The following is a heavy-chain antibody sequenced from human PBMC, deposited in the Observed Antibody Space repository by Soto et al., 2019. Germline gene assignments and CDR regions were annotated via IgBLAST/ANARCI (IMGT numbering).Heavy chain of an antibody. V-gene: IGHV3-23*01. CDR2: ISGSGGST. CDR3: ARDLGHFDSSRYYYYYYYYAMDV. CDR1: GFTFSSYA. Sequence: GGSLRLSCAASGFTFSSYAMSWVRQAPGKGLEWVSAISGSGGSTYYADSVKGRFTISRDNSKNTLYLQMNSLRAEDTAVYYCARDLGHFDSSRYYYYYYYYAMDVWGQGTTVTVPS. J-gene: IGHJ6*02. D-gene: IGHD3-22*01.